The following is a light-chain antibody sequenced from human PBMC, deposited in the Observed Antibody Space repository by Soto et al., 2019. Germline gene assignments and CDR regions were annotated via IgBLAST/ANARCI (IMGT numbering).Light chain of an antibody. V-gene: IGLV2-14*01. CDR1: SSDVGDYNY. CDR3: SSYTSSFTLV. J-gene: IGLJ1*01. Sequence: QSVLTQPASLSGSPGQSITISCTGTSSDVGDYNYVSRYQQHPGKAPKLMIYEVNNRPSGVSNRFSGSKSGNTASLTISGLQAEDEADYYCSSYTSSFTLVFGTGTKVTVL. CDR2: EVN.